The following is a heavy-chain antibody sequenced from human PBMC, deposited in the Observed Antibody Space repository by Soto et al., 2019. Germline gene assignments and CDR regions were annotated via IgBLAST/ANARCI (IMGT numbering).Heavy chain of an antibody. J-gene: IGHJ4*02. CDR2: IYPGDSDT. D-gene: IGHD6-6*01. CDR3: VDYSSSSGRHFDY. Sequence: PGESLKISCKSSGYIFSNYWIGWVRQMPGKGLEWMGIIYPGDSDTRYSPSFQGQVTISADKSITTAYLQWRSLKASDTAIYYCVDYSSSSGRHFDYWGQGTLVTVSS. CDR1: GYIFSNYW. V-gene: IGHV5-51*01.